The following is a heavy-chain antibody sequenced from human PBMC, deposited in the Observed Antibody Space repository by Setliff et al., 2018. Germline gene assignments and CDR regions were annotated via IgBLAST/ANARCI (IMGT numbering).Heavy chain of an antibody. CDR3: ARGYCDGIGCPAPLYYFDS. CDR2: IIPMFGT. CDR1: GGPFSSYV. V-gene: IGHV1-69*13. J-gene: IGHJ4*02. Sequence: SVKVSCKASGGPFSSYVISWVREAPGQGLEWMGGIIPMFGTNYAQKFQGRVTITADESTSTAYMELSSLGSEDMAVYYCARGYCDGIGCPAPLYYFDSWGQGTLVTVSS. D-gene: IGHD2-21*01.